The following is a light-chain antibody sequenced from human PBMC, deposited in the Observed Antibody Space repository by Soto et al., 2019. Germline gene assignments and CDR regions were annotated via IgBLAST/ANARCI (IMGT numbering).Light chain of an antibody. CDR1: SSDVGGYNY. V-gene: IGLV2-14*01. Sequence: QSALTQPASVSGSPGQSITISCTGTSSDVGGYNYVSWYQQHPGKAPKLMIYEVTNRPSGVSNRFSGSKSGNTASLTIAGLQAEDEADYYCSSYRSSNTLAEFGGGTKLTV. CDR2: EVT. CDR3: SSYRSSNTLAE. J-gene: IGLJ2*01.